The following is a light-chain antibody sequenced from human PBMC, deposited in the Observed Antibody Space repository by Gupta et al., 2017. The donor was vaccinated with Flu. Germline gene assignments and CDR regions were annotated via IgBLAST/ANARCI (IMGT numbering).Light chain of an antibody. CDR2: TNI. J-gene: IGLJ3*02. Sequence: QSVLTQPPSVSGAPGQSVTISCTGSNSNIGAGYDVQWYQQLPGTAPKLLLSTNIDRPSGVPDRFSGSRSGISASLAITGLQAEDEADYYCQSHDSSLSAGVFGGGTKLTVL. V-gene: IGLV1-40*01. CDR3: QSHDSSLSAGV. CDR1: NSNIGAGYD.